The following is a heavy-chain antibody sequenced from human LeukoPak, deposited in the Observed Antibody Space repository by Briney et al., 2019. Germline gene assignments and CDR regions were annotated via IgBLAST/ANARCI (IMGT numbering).Heavy chain of an antibody. J-gene: IGHJ6*02. Sequence: SETLSLTCTVSGGSISSYYWSWIRQPPGKGLEWIGYIYYSESTNYNPSLKSRVTISVDTSKNQFSLKLSSMTAADTAVYYCAPLMGATDYYYYGMDVWGQGTTVTVSS. CDR1: GGSISSYY. CDR2: IYYSEST. V-gene: IGHV4-59*01. CDR3: APLMGATDYYYYGMDV. D-gene: IGHD1-26*01.